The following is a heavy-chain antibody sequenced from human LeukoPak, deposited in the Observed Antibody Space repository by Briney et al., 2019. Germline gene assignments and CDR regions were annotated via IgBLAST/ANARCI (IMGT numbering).Heavy chain of an antibody. J-gene: IGHJ4*02. V-gene: IGHV3-48*01. CDR3: ARAPYTSGWYRGDNDY. CDR1: GFTFSSYR. CDR2: TSGSSGTK. D-gene: IGHD6-19*01. Sequence: GGSLTLSCAGYGFTFSSYRMIWLPQAQGQGLVWVSYTSGSSGTKYYADSVKGRFTISRDNTKNSLYLQMNSLRAEDTAVYYCARAPYTSGWYRGDNDYCSQGTLVTVS.